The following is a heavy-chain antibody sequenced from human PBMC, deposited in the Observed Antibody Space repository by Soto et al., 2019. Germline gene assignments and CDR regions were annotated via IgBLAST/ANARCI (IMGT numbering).Heavy chain of an antibody. CDR1: GFTFSDYY. CDR3: ARDLSFRPHSSSWSIDP. V-gene: IGHV3-11*05. D-gene: IGHD6-13*01. CDR2: ISSSSSYT. J-gene: IGHJ5*02. Sequence: QVQLVESGGGLVKPGGSLRLSCAASGFTFSDYYMSWIRQAPGKGLEWDSYISSSSSYTNYADSVKGRFTISRDNAKNSLYLQINSMRAEDTAVYYCARDLSFRPHSSSWSIDPWGQGTLVTVYS.